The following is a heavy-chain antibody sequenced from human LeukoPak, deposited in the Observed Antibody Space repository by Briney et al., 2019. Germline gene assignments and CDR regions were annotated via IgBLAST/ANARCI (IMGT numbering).Heavy chain of an antibody. CDR2: ISSSSSTI. D-gene: IGHD6-13*01. CDR3: TKGGSRHADN. CDR1: GFTFSSYS. V-gene: IGHV3-48*01. Sequence: GGSLRLSCAASGFTFSSYSMNWVRQAPGKGLEWVSYISSSSSTIYYADSVKGRFTISRDNAKNSLYLQMNGLRAEDTAIYYCTKGGSRHADNWGQGTLVTVSS. J-gene: IGHJ4*02.